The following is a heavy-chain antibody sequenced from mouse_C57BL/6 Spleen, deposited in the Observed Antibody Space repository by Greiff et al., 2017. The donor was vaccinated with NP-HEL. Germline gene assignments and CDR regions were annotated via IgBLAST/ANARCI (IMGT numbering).Heavy chain of an antibody. Sequence: VQVVESGPELVKPGASVKISCKASGYAFSSSWMNWVKQRPGKGLEWIGRIYPGDGDTIYNGKFKGKATLTADKSSSTAYMQRSSLTSEYSAVYFCARWLPYAMDYWGQGTSVTVSS. V-gene: IGHV1-82*01. CDR2: IYPGDGDT. J-gene: IGHJ4*01. D-gene: IGHD2-2*01. CDR3: ARWLPYAMDY. CDR1: GYAFSSSW.